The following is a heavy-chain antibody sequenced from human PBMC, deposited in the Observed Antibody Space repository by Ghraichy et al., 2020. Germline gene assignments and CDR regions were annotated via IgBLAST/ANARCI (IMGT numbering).Heavy chain of an antibody. CDR2: LNIDGTTV. V-gene: IGHV3-74*01. D-gene: IGHD1-14*01. CDR1: GFSFTDYW. CDR3: VRSYKDGLRHFDY. Sequence: LSLTCAASGFSFTDYWMHWVRQTPGRGLEWVSHLNIDGTTVNYADSVKGRFTISRDNAKNTMYLQMISLTVEDTAVYYCVRSYKDGLRHFDYRGQGTLVTVSS. J-gene: IGHJ4*02.